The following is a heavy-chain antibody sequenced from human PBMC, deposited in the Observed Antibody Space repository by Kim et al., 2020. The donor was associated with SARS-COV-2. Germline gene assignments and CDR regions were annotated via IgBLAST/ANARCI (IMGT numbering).Heavy chain of an antibody. CDR3: ARQGGHYYGSGHGDGMDV. V-gene: IGHV4-39*01. J-gene: IGHJ6*02. CDR1: GGSISSSSYY. D-gene: IGHD3-10*01. CDR2: TYYSGST. Sequence: SETLSLTCTVSGGSISSSSYYWGWIRQPPGKGLEWIGSTYYSGSTYYNPSLKSPVTISLDTSKNQSSLKLSSVTAADTAVYHCARQGGHYYGSGHGDGMDVWGRGTPVTVSS.